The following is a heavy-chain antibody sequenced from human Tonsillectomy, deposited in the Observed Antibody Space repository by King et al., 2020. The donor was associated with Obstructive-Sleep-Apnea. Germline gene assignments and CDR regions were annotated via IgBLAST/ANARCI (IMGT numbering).Heavy chain of an antibody. CDR3: ARERIAVAGTHPDY. CDR2: IKTNGSSK. CDR1: GFTFSSYW. J-gene: IGHJ4*02. V-gene: IGHV3-74*03. D-gene: IGHD6-19*01. Sequence: VQLVESGGGLVQPGGALRLSCEASGFTFSSYWMHWVRQVPGKGLVWVLRIKTNGSSKTYAVSGKGRFTIPRDNAKNTLYLQMNSLRAEDTAVYYCARERIAVAGTHPDYWGQGTLVTVSS.